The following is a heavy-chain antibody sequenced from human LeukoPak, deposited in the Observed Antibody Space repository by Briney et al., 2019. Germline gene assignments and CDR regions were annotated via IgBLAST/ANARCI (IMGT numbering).Heavy chain of an antibody. CDR1: GFTFSTYA. Sequence: PGGSLRLSCAASGFTFSTYAMSWVRQAPGKGLEWVATVSGSGGNTHYADSVKGRFTISRDNTKNTLSLQMNSLRAEDTAVYYCAKSGLSRFGYWGQGTLITVSS. D-gene: IGHD4/OR15-4a*01. V-gene: IGHV3-23*01. J-gene: IGHJ4*02. CDR2: VSGSGGNT. CDR3: AKSGLSRFGY.